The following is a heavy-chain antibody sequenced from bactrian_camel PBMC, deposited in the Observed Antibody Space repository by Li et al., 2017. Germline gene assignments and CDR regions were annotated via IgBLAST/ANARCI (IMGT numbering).Heavy chain of an antibody. CDR2: LA. J-gene: IGHJ6*01. CDR3: AKGGSGYYPGVFRS. V-gene: IGHV3S57*01. CDR1: RPTYSSCD. D-gene: IGHD2*01. Sequence: HVQLVESGGGSVKAGGSLRLSCAAHRPTYSSCDLGWYRQAPGKERELVATLAGVADSVKGRFTISQDNAKNTLYLQMNSLKTEDTAMHYCAKGGSGYYPGVFRSWGHGTQVTVS.